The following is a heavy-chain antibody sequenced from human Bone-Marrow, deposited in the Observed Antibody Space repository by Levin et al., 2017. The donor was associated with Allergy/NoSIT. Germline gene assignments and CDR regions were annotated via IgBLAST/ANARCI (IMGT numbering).Heavy chain of an antibody. CDR1: GFTFSNFA. V-gene: IGHV3-30-3*01. CDR3: ARVQDTFWSGYYDAFAI. CDR2: ISYDGNNT. D-gene: IGHD3-3*01. J-gene: IGHJ3*02. Sequence: GESLKISCATSGFTFSNFAMHWVRQAPGKGLEWVTVISYDGNNTHYADSVTGRFTVSMDNSKTTLFLQMNSLGAEDTALYYCARVQDTFWSGYYDAFAIWGQGTMVTVSS.